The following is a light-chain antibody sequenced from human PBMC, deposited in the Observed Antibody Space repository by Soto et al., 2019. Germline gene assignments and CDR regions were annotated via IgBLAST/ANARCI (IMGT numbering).Light chain of an antibody. CDR1: SSDVGGYNY. J-gene: IGLJ1*01. Sequence: QSALPQPASVSGSPGQSITISCTGTSSDVGGYNYVSWYQQYPGKAPKLLIYEVSNRPSGVSNRFSGSKSGNTASLTISGLQADDEADYYCNSYAGDIIRFVFGTGTKVTVL. V-gene: IGLV2-14*01. CDR2: EVS. CDR3: NSYAGDIIRFV.